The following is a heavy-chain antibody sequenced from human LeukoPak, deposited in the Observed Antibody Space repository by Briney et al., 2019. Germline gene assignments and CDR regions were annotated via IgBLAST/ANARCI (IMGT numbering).Heavy chain of an antibody. Sequence: GGSLRLSCAASGFTFSSYGMHWVRQAPGKGLEWVAFIRYDGSNKYYADSVKGRFTISRDNSKNTLYLQMNSLRAEDTAVYYCARGTYSGSYYAFDIWGQGTMVTVSS. V-gene: IGHV3-30*02. CDR3: ARGTYSGSYYAFDI. D-gene: IGHD1-26*01. CDR2: IRYDGSNK. J-gene: IGHJ3*02. CDR1: GFTFSSYG.